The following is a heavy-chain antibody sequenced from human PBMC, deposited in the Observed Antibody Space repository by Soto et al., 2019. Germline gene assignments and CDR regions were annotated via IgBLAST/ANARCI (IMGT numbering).Heavy chain of an antibody. CDR2: IKEDGSEK. CDR1: GFTFSTYW. V-gene: IGHV3-7*01. J-gene: IGHJ6*02. Sequence: LRLSCAASGFTFSTYWMSWVRQAPGKGLEWVANIKEDGSEKYYVDSVEGRFTISRDNAKNSLYLQMTSLRAEDTALYYCARGWGYFDSSGFPYLYAMDVWGQGTTVTSP. D-gene: IGHD3-22*01. CDR3: ARGWGYFDSSGFPYLYAMDV.